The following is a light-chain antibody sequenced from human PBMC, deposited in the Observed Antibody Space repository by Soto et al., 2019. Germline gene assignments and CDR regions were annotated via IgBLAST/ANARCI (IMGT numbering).Light chain of an antibody. CDR2: DNN. V-gene: IGLV1-51*01. CDR3: VTWDSSLSAVV. CDR1: SSNIGNNY. J-gene: IGLJ2*01. Sequence: QSVLTQPPSVSAAPGQSIAISCSGSSSNIGNNYVCWYQHLPGTAPKLLIYDNNKRPSVSPERFSGSKSGTSATLDITVLQTGAEADYYCVTWDSSLSAVVFGGGTKLTVL.